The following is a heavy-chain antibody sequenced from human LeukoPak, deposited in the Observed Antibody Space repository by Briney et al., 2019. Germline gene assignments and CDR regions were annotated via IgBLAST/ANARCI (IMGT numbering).Heavy chain of an antibody. Sequence: ASVKVSCKVSGYTLTELSMHWVRQAPGKGLEWMGGFDPEDGETIYAQKFQGRVTMTEDTSTDTAYMELSSLRSEDTAVYYCATDTELLRLFDYWGQGTLVTVSS. D-gene: IGHD1-26*01. V-gene: IGHV1-24*01. CDR2: FDPEDGET. J-gene: IGHJ4*02. CDR3: ATDTELLRLFDY. CDR1: GYTLTELS.